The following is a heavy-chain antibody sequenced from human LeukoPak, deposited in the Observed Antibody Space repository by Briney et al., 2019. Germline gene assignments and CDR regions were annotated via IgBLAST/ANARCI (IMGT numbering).Heavy chain of an antibody. CDR2: IYTSGST. V-gene: IGHV4-4*07. D-gene: IGHD2-2*01. Sequence: SETLSLTCTVSGGSISSYYWSWIRQPAGKGLEWIGRIYTSGSTNYNPSLKSRVTMSVDTSKNQFSLKLSSVTAADTAVYYCARDGIVVVPAATTYYYYYYGMDVWGQGTTVTVSS. J-gene: IGHJ6*02. CDR1: GGSISSYY. CDR3: ARDGIVVVPAATTYYYYYYGMDV.